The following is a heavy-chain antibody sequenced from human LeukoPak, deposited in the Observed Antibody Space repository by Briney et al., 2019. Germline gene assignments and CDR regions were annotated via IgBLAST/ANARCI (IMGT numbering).Heavy chain of an antibody. D-gene: IGHD3-22*01. V-gene: IGHV3-11*01. J-gene: IGHJ4*02. CDR1: GFTFSDYY. CDR3: ARDHDSSGYYVGY. Sequence: GGSLRLSCAASGFTFSDYYMNWIRKAPGKALEWVSYISSSGSTIYYADSVKGRFTISRDNAKNSLYLQMNSLRAEDTAVYYCARDHDSSGYYVGYWGQGTLVTVSS. CDR2: ISSSGSTI.